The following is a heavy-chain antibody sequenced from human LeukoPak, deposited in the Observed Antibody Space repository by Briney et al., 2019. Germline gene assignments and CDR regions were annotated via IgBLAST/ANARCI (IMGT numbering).Heavy chain of an antibody. CDR1: GFTFSSYT. D-gene: IGHD3-22*01. V-gene: IGHV3-21*04. CDR2: ISSSSSYI. CDR3: ARAVGYYDSSGYYNFFDD. Sequence: GGSLRLSCAASGFTFSSYTMNWVRQAPGKGLEWVSSISSSSSYIYYADSVKGRFTISRDNAKNSLYLQMNSLKTEDTAVYYCARAVGYYDSSGYYNFFDDWGQGTLVTVSS. J-gene: IGHJ5*02.